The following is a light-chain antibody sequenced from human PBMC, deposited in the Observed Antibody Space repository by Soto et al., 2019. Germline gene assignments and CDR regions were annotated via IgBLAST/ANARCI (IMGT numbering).Light chain of an antibody. CDR3: SSWDDSLDGPV. CDR2: SIN. Sequence: QSVLTQPPSASATPGQTVTISCSGRYSNIGSNFVSWYQRLPGTAPKLLIYSINQRPSGVPDRFSGSKSGTSASLTISGLPSEDEADYFCSSWDDSLDGPVFGGGTKVTVL. J-gene: IGLJ3*02. CDR1: YSNIGSNF. V-gene: IGLV1-44*01.